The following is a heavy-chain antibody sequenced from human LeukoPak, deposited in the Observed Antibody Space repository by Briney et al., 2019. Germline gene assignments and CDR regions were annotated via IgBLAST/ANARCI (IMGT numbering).Heavy chain of an antibody. CDR1: GFTFSSYA. V-gene: IGHV3-23*01. D-gene: IGHD2-15*01. Sequence: GGSLRLSCAASGFTFSSYAMSWVRQAPGKGLEWVSGVSRSGDSTYYADSVKGRFTISRDNSKYTLYLQMNSLRAEDTAVYYCAKWGYCSGGSCYPYFDYWGQGTLVTVSS. J-gene: IGHJ4*02. CDR3: AKWGYCSGGSCYPYFDY. CDR2: VSRSGDST.